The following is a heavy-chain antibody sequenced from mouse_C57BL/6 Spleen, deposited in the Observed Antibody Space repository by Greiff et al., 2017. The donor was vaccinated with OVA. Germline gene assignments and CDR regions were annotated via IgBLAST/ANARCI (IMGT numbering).Heavy chain of an antibody. V-gene: IGHV1-77*01. D-gene: IGHD1-1*01. CDR3: ATDYGSAMDY. J-gene: IGHJ4*01. CDR2: IGPGSGST. CDR1: GYTFTDYY. Sequence: VQLQQSGAELVKPGASVKISCKASGYTFTDYYINWVKQRPGQGLEWIGKIGPGSGSTYYTEKFKGKATLTADKSSSTAYMQLSSLTSEDSAVYFGATDYGSAMDYWGQGTSVTVSS.